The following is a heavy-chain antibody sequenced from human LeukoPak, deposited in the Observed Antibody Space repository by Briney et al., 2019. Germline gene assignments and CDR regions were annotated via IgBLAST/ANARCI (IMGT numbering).Heavy chain of an antibody. CDR2: IIPIFGTP. CDR1: GGTFSSYA. Sequence: SVKVSCKASGGTFSSYAISWVRQAPGQGFEWMGGIIPIFGTPKFAQKFQGRVTITADESTASAYLELSRLRSEDTAVYYCARGVSLFNWNDDQTQGNYYYYEMDVWGQGTTVTVSS. V-gene: IGHV1-69*13. CDR3: ARGVSLFNWNDDQTQGNYYYYEMDV. J-gene: IGHJ6*02. D-gene: IGHD1-1*01.